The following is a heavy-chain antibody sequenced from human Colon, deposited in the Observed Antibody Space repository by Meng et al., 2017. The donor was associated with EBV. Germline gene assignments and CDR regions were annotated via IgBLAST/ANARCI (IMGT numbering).Heavy chain of an antibody. CDR3: APRKDYGAP. CDR2: ISGSGGST. CDR1: GFTFSSYA. Sequence: EGVLLGSGGGLVQPGGSLRLFCAASGFTFSSYAMSWVRQAPGKGLEWVSSISGSGGSTYYSDSVKGRFTISRDNSKNTLYLQMNSLRAEDTAVYYCAPRKDYGAPWGQGTLVTVSS. J-gene: IGHJ5*02. V-gene: IGHV3-23*01. D-gene: IGHD4-17*01.